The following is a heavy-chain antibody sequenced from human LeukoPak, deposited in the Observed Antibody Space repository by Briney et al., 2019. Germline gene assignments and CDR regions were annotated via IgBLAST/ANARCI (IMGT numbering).Heavy chain of an antibody. J-gene: IGHJ4*02. CDR3: ARVDYSSGWYGFDY. D-gene: IGHD6-19*01. Sequence: GGSLRLSCAVSGFTFSSYSMNWVRQAPGKGLEWVSSISSSSYIYYADSVKGRFTISRDNAKNSLYLQMNSLRAEDTAVYYCARVDYSSGWYGFDYWGQGTLVTVSS. CDR2: ISSSSYI. V-gene: IGHV3-21*01. CDR1: GFTFSSYS.